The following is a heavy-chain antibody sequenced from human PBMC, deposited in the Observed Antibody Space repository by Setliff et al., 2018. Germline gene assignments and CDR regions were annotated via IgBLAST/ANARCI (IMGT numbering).Heavy chain of an antibody. D-gene: IGHD2-15*01. CDR3: LRIRLVPHGHS. J-gene: IGHJ4*02. V-gene: IGHV4-4*08. CDR2: IYTRGST. Sequence: PSETLSLTCTVSDVSISGYYWSWIRQPVGKGLEWIGHIYTRGSTNYNPSLRTRVSISVDTSKNHFSLRLSSVTAADTAVYYCLRIRLVPHGHSWGQGTLVTVSS. CDR1: DVSISGYY.